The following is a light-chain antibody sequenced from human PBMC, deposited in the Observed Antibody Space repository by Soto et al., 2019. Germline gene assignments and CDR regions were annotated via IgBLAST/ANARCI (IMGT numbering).Light chain of an antibody. CDR3: AAWDDSLNRLV. Sequence: QSVLTQPPSASGTPGQKVTISCSGSSSNIGPNAVNWYQQLPGTAPKLLLYNNNQRPSGVSDRFSGSKSGTSASLAISGLRSDDEADYHCAAWDDSLNRLVFGTGTKLTVL. V-gene: IGLV1-44*01. CDR1: SSNIGPNA. CDR2: NNN. J-gene: IGLJ1*01.